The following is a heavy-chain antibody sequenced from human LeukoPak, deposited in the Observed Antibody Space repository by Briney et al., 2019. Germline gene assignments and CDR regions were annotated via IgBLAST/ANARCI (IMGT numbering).Heavy chain of an antibody. CDR3: ARQEISYDSSGYYSSGLAY. CDR1: GGSISNYY. D-gene: IGHD3-22*01. CDR2: VFYSGST. Sequence: SETLSLTCTVSGGSISNYYWSWIRQPPGKGLEWIGYVFYSGSTNYNPSPRSRVTIPVDTSKNQFSLKLSSVTAADTAVYYCARQEISYDSSGYYSSGLAYWGQGTLVTVSS. V-gene: IGHV4-59*08. J-gene: IGHJ4*02.